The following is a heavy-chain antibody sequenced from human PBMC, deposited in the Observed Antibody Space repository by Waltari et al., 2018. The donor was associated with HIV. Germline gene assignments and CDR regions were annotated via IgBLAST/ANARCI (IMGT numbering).Heavy chain of an antibody. Sequence: QVQLQQSGPGLVKPSQTLSLTCAISGDSVSGNSGAWNWIRQSPSRGLEWLGRTYYNSKWYNDYALSVKSRISINPDTSKNQVSLQLNSVTPEDTAVYYCARLYWGNKAFDIWGQGTIVTVSS. J-gene: IGHJ3*02. D-gene: IGHD3-16*01. CDR1: GDSVSGNSGA. CDR2: TYYNSKWYN. CDR3: ARLYWGNKAFDI. V-gene: IGHV6-1*01.